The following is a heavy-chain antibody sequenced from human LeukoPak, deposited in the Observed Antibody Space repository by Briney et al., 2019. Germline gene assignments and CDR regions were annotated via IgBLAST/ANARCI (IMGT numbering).Heavy chain of an antibody. CDR2: ISAYNGNT. D-gene: IGHD2-2*01. Sequence: GASVKVSCKASGYTCTSYGISWVRQAPGQGLEWMGWISAYNGNTNYAQKLQGRVTMTTDTSTSTAYMELRSLRSDDTAVYYCARDRLPYCSSTSCIYFDYWGQGTLVTVSS. J-gene: IGHJ4*02. CDR3: ARDRLPYCSSTSCIYFDY. V-gene: IGHV1-18*04. CDR1: GYTCTSYG.